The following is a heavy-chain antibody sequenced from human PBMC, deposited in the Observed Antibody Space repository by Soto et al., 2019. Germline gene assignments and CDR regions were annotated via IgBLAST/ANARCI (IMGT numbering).Heavy chain of an antibody. Sequence: GGSLRLSCAASGFTFSSYSMNWVRQAPGKGLEWVSSISSSSSYIYYADSVKGRFTISRDNAKNSLYLQMNSLRAEDTAVYYCARAPRAGYSGYNWGQGTLVTVSS. J-gene: IGHJ4*02. D-gene: IGHD5-12*01. V-gene: IGHV3-21*01. CDR3: ARAPRAGYSGYN. CDR1: GFTFSSYS. CDR2: ISSSSSYI.